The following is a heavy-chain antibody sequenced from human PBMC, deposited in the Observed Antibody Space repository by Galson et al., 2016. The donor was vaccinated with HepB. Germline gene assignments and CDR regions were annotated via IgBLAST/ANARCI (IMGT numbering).Heavy chain of an antibody. CDR1: GFTFSSYG. CDR3: AKTLRKYFAYPPTPVFDY. Sequence: SLRLSCAASGFTFSSYGIHWVRQAPGKGLEWLAITSYDRSSKYYADSVKGRFTISRDNSKNTLFLQMNSLRGDDTALYYCAKTLRKYFAYPPTPVFDYWGQGTLITVSS. CDR2: TSYDRSSK. J-gene: IGHJ4*02. V-gene: IGHV3-30*18. D-gene: IGHD1-14*01.